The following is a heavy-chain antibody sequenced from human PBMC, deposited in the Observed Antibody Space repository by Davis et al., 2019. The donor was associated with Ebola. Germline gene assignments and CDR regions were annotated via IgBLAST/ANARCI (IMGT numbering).Heavy chain of an antibody. CDR2: ISSSGSTI. D-gene: IGHD4-23*01. Sequence: PGGSLRLSCAASGFTFSDYYMSWIRQAPGKGLEWVSYISSSGSTIYYADSVKGRFTISRDTAKNSLYLQMNSLRDEDTAVYYCARGALRWRNWFDPWGQGTLVTVSS. J-gene: IGHJ5*02. CDR1: GFTFSDYY. V-gene: IGHV3-11*04. CDR3: ARGALRWRNWFDP.